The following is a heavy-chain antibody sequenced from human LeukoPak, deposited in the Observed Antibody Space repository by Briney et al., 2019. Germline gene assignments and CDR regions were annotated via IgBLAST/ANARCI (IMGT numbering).Heavy chain of an antibody. D-gene: IGHD1-26*01. CDR1: GGTFISYA. J-gene: IGHJ4*02. CDR2: IIPIFGTA. CDR3: ARAGIVGSPFDY. V-gene: IGHV1-69*13. Sequence: GASVKVSCKASGGTFISYAISWVRQAPGQGLEWMGGIIPIFGTANYAQKFQGRVTITADESTSTAYMELSSLRSEDTAVYYCARAGIVGSPFDYWGQGTLVTVSS.